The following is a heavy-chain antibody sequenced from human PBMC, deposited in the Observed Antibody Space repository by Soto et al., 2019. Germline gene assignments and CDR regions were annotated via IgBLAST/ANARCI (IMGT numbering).Heavy chain of an antibody. Sequence: EVQLLESGGGLVGPGGSLRLSCAASGFTFSNYAINWVRQAPGKGLECVSGISGSGGSAYYADSVQGRFTISRDNSKKTLYMQMKSRRDEDTAIYYCVREVSGWKSRGSFYFLGRGTIVTVPS. D-gene: IGHD6-19*01. V-gene: IGHV3-23*01. CDR3: VREVSGWKSRGSFYF. CDR1: GFTFSNYA. J-gene: IGHJ3*01. CDR2: ISGSGGSA.